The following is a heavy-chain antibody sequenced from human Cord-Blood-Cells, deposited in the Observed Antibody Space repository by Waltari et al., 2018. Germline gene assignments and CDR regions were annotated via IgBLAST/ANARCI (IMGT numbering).Heavy chain of an antibody. CDR3: MASYRGPYGSGSYSDY. Sequence: PGKGLEWMGGFDPEDGETIYAQKFQGRVTMTEDTSTDTAYMELSSLRSEDTAVYYCMASYRGPYGSGSYSDYWGQGTLVTVSS. D-gene: IGHD3-10*01. V-gene: IGHV1-24*01. J-gene: IGHJ4*02. CDR2: FDPEDGET.